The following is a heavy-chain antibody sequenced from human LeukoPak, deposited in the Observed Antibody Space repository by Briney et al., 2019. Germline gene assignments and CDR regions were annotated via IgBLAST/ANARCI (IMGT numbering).Heavy chain of an antibody. D-gene: IGHD3-10*01. CDR1: GFTFSSYA. CDR3: AKGSGEFVDYFDY. J-gene: IGHJ4*02. CDR2: MSGSGGSI. Sequence: GGSLRLSCAASGFTFSSYAMSWVRQAPGKGLEWVSTMSGSGGSIYYTDSVKGRFTISRDNSKSTLYLQMNTLRAEDTAVYYCAKGSGEFVDYFDYWGQGTLVTVSS. V-gene: IGHV3-23*01.